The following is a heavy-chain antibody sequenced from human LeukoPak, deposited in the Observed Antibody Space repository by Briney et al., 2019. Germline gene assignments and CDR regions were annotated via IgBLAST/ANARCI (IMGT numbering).Heavy chain of an antibody. CDR1: SGSISSGDYY. CDR2: IYYSGST. V-gene: IGHV4-30-4*01. J-gene: IGHJ6*02. Sequence: TSQTLSLTCTVSSGSISSGDYYWSWIRQPPGKGLEWIGYIYYSGSTYYNPSLKSRVTISVDTSKNQFSLKLSSVTAADTAVYYCARDQGSPYYYYYGMDVWGQGTTVTVSS. CDR3: ARDQGSPYYYYYGMDV.